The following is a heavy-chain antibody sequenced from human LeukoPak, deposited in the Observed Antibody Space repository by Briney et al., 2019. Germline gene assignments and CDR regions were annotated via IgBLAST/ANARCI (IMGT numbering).Heavy chain of an antibody. CDR1: GFTSSSYA. J-gene: IGHJ4*02. V-gene: IGHV3-23*01. D-gene: IGHD3-22*01. Sequence: GGSLRLSCAASGFTSSSYAMSWVRQAPGKGLEWVSAISGSGGSTYYADSVKGRFTISRDNSKNTLYLQMNSLRAEDTAVYYCAKEPFKYYYDSSGYYDYWGQGTLVTVSS. CDR3: AKEPFKYYYDSSGYYDY. CDR2: ISGSGGST.